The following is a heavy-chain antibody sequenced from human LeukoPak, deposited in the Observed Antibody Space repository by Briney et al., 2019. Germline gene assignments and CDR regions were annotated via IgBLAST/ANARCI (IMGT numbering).Heavy chain of an antibody. CDR1: GFTFSSYG. J-gene: IGHJ6*02. CDR2: IWYDGSNK. V-gene: IGHV3-30*02. D-gene: IGHD6-19*01. Sequence: PGGSLRLSCAASGFTFSSYGMHWVRQAPGKGLEWVAVIWYDGSNKYYADSVKGRFTISRDNSKNTLDLQMNSLRAEDTAVYYCAKEEKWLAGSYGLDVWGQGTTVTVSS. CDR3: AKEEKWLAGSYGLDV.